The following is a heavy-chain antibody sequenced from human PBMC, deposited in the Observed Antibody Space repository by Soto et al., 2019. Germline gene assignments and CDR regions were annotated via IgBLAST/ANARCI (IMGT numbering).Heavy chain of an antibody. D-gene: IGHD6-6*01. CDR1: GGSISSYY. CDR3: ARGKRSSSSSDYYYYRDV. CDR2: IYYSGST. V-gene: IGHV4-59*01. J-gene: IGHJ6*03. Sequence: SETLSLTCTVSGGSISSYYWSWIRQPPGKGLEWIGYIYYSGSTNYNPSLKSRVTISVDTSKNQFSLKLSSVTAADTAVYYCARGKRSSSSSDYYYYRDVWGKGTTVTVSS.